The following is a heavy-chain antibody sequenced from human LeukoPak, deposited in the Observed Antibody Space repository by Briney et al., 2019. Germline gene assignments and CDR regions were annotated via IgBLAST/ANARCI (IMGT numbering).Heavy chain of an antibody. D-gene: IGHD5-12*01. Sequence: SETLSLTCAVYGGSFSGYYWSWIRQPPGKGLEWIGEINHSGSTNYNPSLKSRVTISVDTSKNQFSLKLSSVTAADTAVYFCARFPVSAYDYWGQGVLVTVSS. CDR2: INHSGST. J-gene: IGHJ4*02. V-gene: IGHV4-34*01. CDR1: GGSFSGYY. CDR3: ARFPVSAYDY.